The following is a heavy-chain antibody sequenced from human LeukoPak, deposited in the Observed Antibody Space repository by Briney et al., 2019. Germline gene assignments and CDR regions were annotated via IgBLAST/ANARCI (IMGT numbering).Heavy chain of an antibody. CDR1: GFTVSSNH. Sequence: GGSLRLSRAASGFTVSSNHMSWVRQAPGKGLEWVSSIYTDGTTYYTDSVKGRLTISRDNSKNTLHLQMNSLRAEDTAVYYCARDHRSIGGWQNFDYWGQGSLVTVSS. V-gene: IGHV3-53*01. CDR2: IYTDGTT. CDR3: ARDHRSIGGWQNFDY. D-gene: IGHD6-19*01. J-gene: IGHJ4*02.